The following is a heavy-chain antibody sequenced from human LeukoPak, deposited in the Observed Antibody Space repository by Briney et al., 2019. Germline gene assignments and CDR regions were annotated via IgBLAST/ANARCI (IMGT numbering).Heavy chain of an antibody. CDR2: ISAYNGNT. V-gene: IGHV1-18*01. D-gene: IGHD6-13*01. CDR1: GYTFTTSG. J-gene: IGHJ4*02. CDR3: ARVIAGGTGPLGY. Sequence: ASVKVSCKASGYTFTTSGISWVRQAPGQGLEWMGWISAYNGNTNYAQNLQGRVIMTTDTSTSTAYMELRSLMSDDTAVYYCARVIAGGTGPLGYWGQGTLVTVSS.